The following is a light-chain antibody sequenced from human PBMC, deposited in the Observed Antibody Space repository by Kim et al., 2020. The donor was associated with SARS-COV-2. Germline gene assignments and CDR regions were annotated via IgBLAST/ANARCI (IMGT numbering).Light chain of an antibody. V-gene: IGLV4-69*01. J-gene: IGLJ3*02. Sequence: QPVLTQSPSASASLGASVRLTCTLSSGHSSHAIAWHQQQAEKGPRYLMKLNSDGTHNKGDGIPDRFSGSSSGAERYLTISSLQSEDEADYYCQTWATGIPVFGGGTQLTVL. CDR3: QTWATGIPV. CDR2: LNSDGTH. CDR1: SGHSSHA.